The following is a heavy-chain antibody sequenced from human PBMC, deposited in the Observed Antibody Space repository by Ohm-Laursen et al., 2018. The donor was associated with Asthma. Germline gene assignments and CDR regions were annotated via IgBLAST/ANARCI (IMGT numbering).Heavy chain of an antibody. J-gene: IGHJ6*02. Sequence: ASVKVSCKTSGYTFTSYAMHWVRQAPGQRLEWMGWINAGNGNTKLSQTFQGRVTITRLTSASTAYVQLSSLRSEDTAVYYCARSFCSGDSCYSYYAMDVWGQGTTVTVSS. CDR2: INAGNGNT. CDR3: ARSFCSGDSCYSYYAMDV. D-gene: IGHD2-15*01. CDR1: GYTFTSYA. V-gene: IGHV1-3*01.